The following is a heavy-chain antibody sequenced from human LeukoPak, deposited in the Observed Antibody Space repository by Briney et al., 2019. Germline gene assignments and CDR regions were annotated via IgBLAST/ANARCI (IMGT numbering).Heavy chain of an antibody. CDR3: LKQPAGIRDFDC. J-gene: IGHJ4*02. CDR1: GGSIRGYH. D-gene: IGHD1-14*01. Sequence: SETLSLTCTVSGGSIRGYHWSWILQHPGKALEWIAYIDYSGDTNSNPSLKSRVTISVDTSKNQFSLRLNSVTAADTAFYYFLKQPAGIRDFDCWGQGTLVTVSS. CDR2: IDYSGDT. V-gene: IGHV4-59*08.